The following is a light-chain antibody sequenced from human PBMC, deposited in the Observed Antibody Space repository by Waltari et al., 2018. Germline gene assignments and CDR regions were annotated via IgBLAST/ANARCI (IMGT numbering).Light chain of an antibody. Sequence: DIVMTHSPDYLAVSLGERATLHRKSSQSILFSSYNKSFLNWYQQRPGQPPRLLLYWASTRASGVPDRISGSGSGTDFTLTISGLQTEDVAIYYCQQFYHAPQTFGQGTKVEIK. J-gene: IGKJ2*01. CDR3: QQFYHAPQT. CDR1: QSILFSSYNKSF. V-gene: IGKV4-1*01. CDR2: WAS.